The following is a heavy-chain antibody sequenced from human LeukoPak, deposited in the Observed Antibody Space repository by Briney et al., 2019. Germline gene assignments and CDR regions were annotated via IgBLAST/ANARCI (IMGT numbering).Heavy chain of an antibody. J-gene: IGHJ4*02. D-gene: IGHD3-10*01. Sequence: PRGSLRLSCAASGLTFSSFEMNCVRQAPGKGLEWISYISSSGSTMYYADSVKGRFTISRDNAKDSLYLQMNSLRAEDTAVYYCARDPPGSGSYYNTFDYWGQGTLVTVSS. CDR2: ISSSGSTM. V-gene: IGHV3-48*03. CDR1: GLTFSSFE. CDR3: ARDPPGSGSYYNTFDY.